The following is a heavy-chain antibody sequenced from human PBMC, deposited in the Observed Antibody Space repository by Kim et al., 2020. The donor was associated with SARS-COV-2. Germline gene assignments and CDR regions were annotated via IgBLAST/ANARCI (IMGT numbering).Heavy chain of an antibody. CDR2: IYYSGST. V-gene: IGHV4-39*01. D-gene: IGHD1-7*01. J-gene: IGHJ6*02. CDR3: ASPQGELLPDYYYGMDV. CDR1: GGSISSSSYY. Sequence: SETLSLTCTVSGGSISSSSYYWGWIRQPPGKGLEWIGSIYYSGSTYYNPSLKSRVTISVDTSKNQFSLKLSSVTAADTAVYYCASPQGELLPDYYYGMDVWGQGTTVTVSS.